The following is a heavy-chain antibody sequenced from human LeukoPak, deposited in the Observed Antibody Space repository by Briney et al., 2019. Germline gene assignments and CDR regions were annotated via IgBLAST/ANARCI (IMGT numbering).Heavy chain of an antibody. D-gene: IGHD6-19*01. CDR3: AREGHSSGWYADY. CDR2: IQYDASNK. J-gene: IGHJ4*02. Sequence: PGGSLRLSCAASGFIFSDYGMHWVRQAPGKGLDWVAFIQYDASNKDYADSVKGQFTISRDNSKNTLYLQINSLRAEDTAVYYCAREGHSSGWYADYWGQGTLVTVSS. V-gene: IGHV3-30*02. CDR1: GFIFSDYG.